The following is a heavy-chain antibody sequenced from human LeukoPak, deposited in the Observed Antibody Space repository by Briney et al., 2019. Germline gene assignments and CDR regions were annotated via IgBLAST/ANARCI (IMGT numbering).Heavy chain of an antibody. Sequence: GGSLRLSCAASGFTFSSYAMSWVRQAPGKGLEWVSAISGSGGSTYYADSVKGRFTISRDNSKNTLYLQMNSLRGEDTAVYYCAKEDGYSSGWYVKGFDYWGQGTLVTVLS. CDR1: GFTFSSYA. J-gene: IGHJ4*02. V-gene: IGHV3-23*01. CDR3: AKEDGYSSGWYVKGFDY. D-gene: IGHD6-19*01. CDR2: ISGSGGST.